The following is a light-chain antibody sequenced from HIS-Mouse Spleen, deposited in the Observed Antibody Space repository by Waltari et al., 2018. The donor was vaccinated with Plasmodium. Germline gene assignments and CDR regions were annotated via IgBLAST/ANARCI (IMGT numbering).Light chain of an antibody. CDR3: QQYNNWSFT. CDR2: GAS. CDR1: QSVSSN. Sequence: IVMTQSPATLSLSPAERANLSCRARQSVSSNLAWYQQKPGQAPRLLIYGASTRATGIPARFSGSGSGTEFTLTISSLQSEDFAVYYCQQYNNWSFTFGPGTKVDIK. J-gene: IGKJ3*01. V-gene: IGKV3-15*01.